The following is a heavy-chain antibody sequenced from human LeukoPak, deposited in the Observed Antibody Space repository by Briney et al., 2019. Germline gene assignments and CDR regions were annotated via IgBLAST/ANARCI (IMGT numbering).Heavy chain of an antibody. CDR3: AKDRVVSREPADFDV. D-gene: IGHD2-15*01. V-gene: IGHV3-30*02. J-gene: IGHJ3*01. CDR1: GFSFSSHG. CDR2: IRYDGVIK. Sequence: GGSLRLSCAASGFSFSSHGMEWVRQAPGKGLEWVAFIRYDGVIKYYADSVKGRFTISRDNSKNTLYLQMNSLRGEDTAVYYCAKDRVVSREPADFDVWGQGTMVTVSS.